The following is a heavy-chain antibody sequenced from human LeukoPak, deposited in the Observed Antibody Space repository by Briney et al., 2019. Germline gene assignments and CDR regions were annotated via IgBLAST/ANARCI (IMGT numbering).Heavy chain of an antibody. V-gene: IGHV1-8*01. CDR2: MNPNSGNT. CDR1: GYTFTSYD. Sequence: ASVKVSCKASGYTFTSYDINWVRQATGQGLKWMGWMNPNSGNTGYAQKFQGRVTMTRNTSISTAYMELSSLRSEDTAVCYCARAYCSSTSCYVSWFDPWGQGTLVTVSS. CDR3: ARAYCSSTSCYVSWFDP. D-gene: IGHD2-2*01. J-gene: IGHJ5*02.